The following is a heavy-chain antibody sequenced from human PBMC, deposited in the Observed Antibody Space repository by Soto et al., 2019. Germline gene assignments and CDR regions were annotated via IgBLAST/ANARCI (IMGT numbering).Heavy chain of an antibody. V-gene: IGHV1-58*01. D-gene: IGHD3-22*01. CDR1: GFTFTSSA. CDR2: IVVGSGNT. J-gene: IGHJ5*02. CDR3: AADRGYYYGSSGNDP. Sequence: QLQLVQSGPEVKKPGTSVKVSCKASGFTFTSSAVQWVRQARGQRLEWIGWIVVGSGNTNYAQKFQERVTITRDMSTSTAYMELSSLRSEDTAVYYCAADRGYYYGSSGNDPWGQGTLVTVSS.